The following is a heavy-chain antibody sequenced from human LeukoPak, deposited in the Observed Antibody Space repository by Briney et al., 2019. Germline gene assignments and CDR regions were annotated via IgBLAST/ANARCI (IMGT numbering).Heavy chain of an antibody. CDR1: GFTFSSYA. CDR3: AKDRGYTTGRDFDY. J-gene: IGHJ4*02. Sequence: PGGSLRLSCATSGFTFSSYAMSWVRQAPGKGLEWVSVVSANGISTLYADSVKGRFTISRDNPMNTLYLQMSSLRAEDTAVYYCAKDRGYTTGRDFDYWGQGALVTVSS. CDR2: VSANGIST. D-gene: IGHD3-10*01. V-gene: IGHV3-23*01.